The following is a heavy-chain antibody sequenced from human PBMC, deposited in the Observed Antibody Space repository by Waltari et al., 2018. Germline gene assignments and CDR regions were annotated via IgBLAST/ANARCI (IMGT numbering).Heavy chain of an antibody. J-gene: IGHJ2*01. CDR2: TRNKANSYTT. CDR3: ALVLGYFDL. Sequence: EVQLVESGGGLVQPGGSLRLSCAASGFTFSDHYMDWVRQAPGKGLEWVGRTRNKANSYTTEYAASVKGRFTISRDDSKNSLYLQMNSLKTEDTAVYYCALVLGYFDLWGRGTLVTVSS. D-gene: IGHD2-21*01. V-gene: IGHV3-72*01. CDR1: GFTFSDHY.